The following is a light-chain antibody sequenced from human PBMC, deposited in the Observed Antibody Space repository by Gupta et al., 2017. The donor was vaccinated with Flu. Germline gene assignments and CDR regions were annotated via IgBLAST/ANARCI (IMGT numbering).Light chain of an antibody. J-gene: IGLJ1*01. CDR2: EVS. V-gene: IGLV2-8*01. CDR1: SSDVGGFNY. CDR3: SSYAGSDKDV. Sequence: TSSDVGGFNYVSWYQQHPGKVPKLMIYEVSQRPSGFPDRFSGSKSGYTASLTVSGLQAEDEADYYCSSYAGSDKDVFGTGTKVTVL.